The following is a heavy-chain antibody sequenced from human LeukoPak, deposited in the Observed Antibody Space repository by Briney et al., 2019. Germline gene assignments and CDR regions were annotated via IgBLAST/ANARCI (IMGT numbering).Heavy chain of an antibody. CDR2: IYYSGST. D-gene: IGHD6-13*01. CDR3: ARRGQLTHNWLDP. CDR1: GGSISSHY. J-gene: IGHJ5*02. V-gene: IGHV4-59*11. Sequence: SETLSLTCTVSGGSISSHYWSWIRQPPGKGLEWIGYIYYSGSTNYNPSLKSRVTISVDTSKNQFSLKLSSVTAADTAVYYCARRGQLTHNWLDPWGQGTLVTVSS.